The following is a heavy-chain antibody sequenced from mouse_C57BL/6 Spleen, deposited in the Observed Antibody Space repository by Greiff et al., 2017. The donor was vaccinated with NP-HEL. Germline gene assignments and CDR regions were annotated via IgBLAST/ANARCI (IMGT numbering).Heavy chain of an antibody. Sequence: QQQSGPELVKPGASVKISCKASGYAFSSSWMNWVKQRPGKGLEWIGRIYPGAGDTNYNGKFKGKATLTADKSSSTAYMQLSSLTSEDSAVYFCARSGYYGSSDWYFDVWGTGTTVTVSS. D-gene: IGHD1-1*01. CDR2: IYPGAGDT. CDR1: GYAFSSSW. J-gene: IGHJ1*03. CDR3: ARSGYYGSSDWYFDV. V-gene: IGHV1-82*01.